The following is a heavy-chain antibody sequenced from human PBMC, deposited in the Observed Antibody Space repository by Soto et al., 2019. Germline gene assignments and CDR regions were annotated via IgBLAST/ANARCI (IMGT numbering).Heavy chain of an antibody. CDR1: GFTFSSYA. CDR3: ARDSGLRHVLRFLEWLPDY. D-gene: IGHD3-3*01. CDR2: ISYDGSNK. V-gene: IGHV3-30-3*01. J-gene: IGHJ4*02. Sequence: GGSLRLSCAASGFTFSSYAMHWFRQAPGKGLEWVAVISYDGSNKYYADSVKGRFTISRDNSKNTLYLQMNSLRAEDTAVYYCARDSGLRHVLRFLEWLPDYWGQGTLVTVSS.